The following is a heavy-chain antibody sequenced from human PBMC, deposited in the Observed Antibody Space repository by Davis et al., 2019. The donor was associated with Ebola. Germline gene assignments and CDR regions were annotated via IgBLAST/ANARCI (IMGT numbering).Heavy chain of an antibody. J-gene: IGHJ4*02. CDR1: GFMFSSYA. CDR3: ARVRGTGDPDY. D-gene: IGHD7-27*01. Sequence: GESLKISCAVSGFMFSSYAMSWVRQAPGKGLEWVSTINGSGGSTYYADSVKGRFTISRDNSKNTLYLQMNSLRAEDTAVYYCARVRGTGDPDYWGQGTLVTVSS. V-gene: IGHV3-23*01. CDR2: INGSGGST.